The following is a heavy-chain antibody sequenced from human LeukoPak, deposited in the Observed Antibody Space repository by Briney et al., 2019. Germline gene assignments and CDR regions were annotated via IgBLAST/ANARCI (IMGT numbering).Heavy chain of an antibody. D-gene: IGHD1-7*01. CDR1: GYSISSGYY. CDR2: ICHSGST. J-gene: IGHJ4*02. Sequence: SETLSLTCAVSGYSISSGYYWGWIRQPPGKGLEWIGSICHSGSTYYNPSLKSRVTISVDTSKNQFSLKLSSVTAADTAVYYCASTGTTALFDYWGQGTLVTVSS. V-gene: IGHV4-38-2*01. CDR3: ASTGTTALFDY.